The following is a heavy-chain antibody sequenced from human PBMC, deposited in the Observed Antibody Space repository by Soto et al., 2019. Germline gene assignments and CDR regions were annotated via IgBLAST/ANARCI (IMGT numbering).Heavy chain of an antibody. Sequence: SVTVSCQASGFTFRNSAIQWVRQARGQGLEWMGWIVVNSGNTDYAQKFQGRVTMTRNTSISTAYMELSSLRSEDTAVYYCARASLYSSGWDVWGQGTTVTVSS. J-gene: IGHJ6*02. CDR1: GFTFRNSA. CDR3: ARASLYSSGWDV. V-gene: IGHV1-58*02. CDR2: IVVNSGNT. D-gene: IGHD6-19*01.